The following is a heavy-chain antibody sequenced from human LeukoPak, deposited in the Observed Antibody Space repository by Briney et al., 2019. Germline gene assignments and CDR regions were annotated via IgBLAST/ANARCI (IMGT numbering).Heavy chain of an antibody. CDR3: ARFLPHYDFWSGYYGMLDY. CDR1: GGSFSGYY. Sequence: SKTLSLTCAVYGGSFSGYYWSWIRQPPGKGLEWIGEINHSGSTNYNPSLKSRVTISADTSKNQFSLKLSSVTAADTAVYYCARFLPHYDFWSGYYGMLDYWGQGTLVTVSS. CDR2: INHSGST. J-gene: IGHJ4*02. V-gene: IGHV4-34*01. D-gene: IGHD3-3*01.